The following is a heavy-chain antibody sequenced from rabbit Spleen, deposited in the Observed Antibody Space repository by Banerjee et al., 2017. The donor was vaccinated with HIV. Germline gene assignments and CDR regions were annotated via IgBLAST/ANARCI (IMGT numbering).Heavy chain of an antibody. CDR3: ARGGGL. J-gene: IGHJ3*01. Sequence: QSLEESGGGLVKPEGSLTLTCTASGFSFSNSYYMCWVRQAPGKGLECIACIYGGSGGSTWYASWVNGRFSISRENTQNTVSLQLNSLTAADTATYFCARGGGLWGQGTLVTVS. CDR1: GFSFSNSYY. CDR2: IYGGSGGST. V-gene: IGHV1S40*01.